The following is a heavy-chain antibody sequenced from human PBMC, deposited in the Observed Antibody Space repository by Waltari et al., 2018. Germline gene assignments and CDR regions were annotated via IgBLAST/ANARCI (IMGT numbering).Heavy chain of an antibody. CDR3: TRDPGYSSSWYSCAFDI. J-gene: IGHJ3*02. V-gene: IGHV3-49*04. CDR2: IRSKAYGGTT. D-gene: IGHD6-13*01. Sequence: EVQLVESGGGLVEPGRSLRLSCTASGFTFGAYAMSWVRQAPGEGLEWVGFIRSKAYGGTTEYAASVKGRFAISRDDSKSIAYLQMNSLKTEDTAVYYCTRDPGYSSSWYSCAFDIWGQGTMVTVSS. CDR1: GFTFGAYA.